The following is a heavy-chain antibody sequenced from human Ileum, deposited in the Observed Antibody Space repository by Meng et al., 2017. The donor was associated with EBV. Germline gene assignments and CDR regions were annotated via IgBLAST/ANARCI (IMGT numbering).Heavy chain of an antibody. V-gene: IGHV4-30-2*01. CDR1: GGSISSGGYS. J-gene: IGHJ4*02. CDR2: IYYSGSA. CDR3: ARGAYFDY. Sequence: RHLQGSGSGLVKPSDTLSLTGAVSGGSISSGGYSWHWIRQPPGKGLQWIGYIYYSGSAYYNPSLKSRVTLSVDRSTNQFSLNLSSVTAADTAVYYCARGAYFDYWGQGTLVTVSS.